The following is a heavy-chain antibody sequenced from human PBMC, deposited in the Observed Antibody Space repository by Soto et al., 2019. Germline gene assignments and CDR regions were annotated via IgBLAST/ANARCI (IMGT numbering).Heavy chain of an antibody. V-gene: IGHV1-69*01. CDR2: IIPIFGTA. CDR1: GVTFSKFI. Sequence: QVQLEQSGGEVKKPGSSVKVSCKASGVTFSKFIMTWVRQAPGLGLEWVGGIIPIFGTANYAQKFQGRVTITAGESTSTSYMEVNNLRSEDTAVYYCAKVRYSSPMGYYYGMDVWGQGTTVTVSS. J-gene: IGHJ6*02. CDR3: AKVRYSSPMGYYYGMDV. D-gene: IGHD6-19*01.